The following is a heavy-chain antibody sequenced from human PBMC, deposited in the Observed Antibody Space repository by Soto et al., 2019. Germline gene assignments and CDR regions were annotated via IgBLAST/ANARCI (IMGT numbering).Heavy chain of an antibody. CDR1: GFTFSSYG. V-gene: IGHV3-33*01. CDR3: ARAYCGGECYSGYYYYGMDV. D-gene: IGHD2-21*01. CDR2: IWYDGSNK. J-gene: IGHJ6*02. Sequence: RGSLRLSCAASGFTFSSYGMHWVRQAPGKGLEWVAVIWYDGSNKYYADSVKGRFTISRDNSKNTQYLQMNSLRAEDTAVYYCARAYCGGECYSGYYYYGMDVWGQGTTV.